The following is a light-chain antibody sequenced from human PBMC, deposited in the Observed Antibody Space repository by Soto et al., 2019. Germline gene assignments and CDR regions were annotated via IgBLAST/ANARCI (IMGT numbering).Light chain of an antibody. V-gene: IGKV3-20*01. J-gene: IGKJ1*01. CDR3: QQYGSSTLT. CDR2: GAS. Sequence: EIVLTQSPGTLSLSPGERATLSCRASQSVSSSYLAWYQQKPCQAPRLLIYGASSRATGIPDRFSGSGSGTDFTLTISRLEPDDFAVYYCQQYGSSTLTFGQGTKVEIK. CDR1: QSVSSSY.